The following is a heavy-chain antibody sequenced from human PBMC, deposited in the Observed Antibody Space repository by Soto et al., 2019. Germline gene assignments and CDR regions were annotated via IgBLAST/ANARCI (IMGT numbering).Heavy chain of an antibody. Sequence: HITLKESGPTLVKPTQTLTLTCIFSGFSFSADGVGVGWIRQPPGKTLEWLALIYWDDDTRYRPSLKSRLTIPKDSSKNQVVLTMTHMYPLDTATYYCAHAFGGTSWPNDAFDVWGQGTVVTVSS. CDR1: GFSFSADGVG. V-gene: IGHV2-5*02. CDR2: IYWDDDT. CDR3: AHAFGGTSWPNDAFDV. D-gene: IGHD3-16*01. J-gene: IGHJ3*01.